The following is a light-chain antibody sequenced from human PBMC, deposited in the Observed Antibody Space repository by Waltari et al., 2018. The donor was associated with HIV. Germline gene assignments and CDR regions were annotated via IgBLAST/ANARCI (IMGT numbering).Light chain of an antibody. CDR2: EVT. CDR3: SSYATGNTYV. CDR1: NSDIGKYNL. V-gene: IGLV2-23*02. Sequence: QSALTQPASVSGSPGQSITISCTGTNSDIGKYNLVSWYQQHPGKVPKVLIFEVTTRPSGISHRFAASKSDNTASLTISGLQAEDEADYYCSSYATGNTYVFGTGTSVTVL. J-gene: IGLJ1*01.